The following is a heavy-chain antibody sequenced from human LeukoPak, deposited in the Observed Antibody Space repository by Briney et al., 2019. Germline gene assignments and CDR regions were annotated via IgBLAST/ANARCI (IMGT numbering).Heavy chain of an antibody. V-gene: IGHV3-30*03. CDR2: ISYDGSNK. J-gene: IGHJ6*03. CDR1: GFSLNEYG. CDR3: ARDFGTAAESYYYYMDV. Sequence: GRSLRLSCVGSGFSLNEYGVHWVRQAPGKGLEWVAVISYDGSNKYYADSVKGRFTISRDNSKNTLYLQMNSLRAEDTAVYYCARDFGTAAESYYYYMDVWGKGTTVTVSS. D-gene: IGHD6-13*01.